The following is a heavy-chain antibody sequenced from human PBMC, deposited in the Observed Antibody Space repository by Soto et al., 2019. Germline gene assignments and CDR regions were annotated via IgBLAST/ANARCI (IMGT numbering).Heavy chain of an antibody. V-gene: IGHV1-69*13. CDR3: ARDPDIVATDRGDYYYYGMDV. D-gene: IGHD5-12*01. CDR2: IIPIFGTA. Sequence: ASVQVSCKASGGAFSSYAISWVRQAPGQGLEWMGGIIPIFGTANYAQKFQGRVTITADESTSTAYMELSSLRSEDTAVYYCARDPDIVATDRGDYYYYGMDVWGQGTTVTVSS. J-gene: IGHJ6*02. CDR1: GGAFSSYA.